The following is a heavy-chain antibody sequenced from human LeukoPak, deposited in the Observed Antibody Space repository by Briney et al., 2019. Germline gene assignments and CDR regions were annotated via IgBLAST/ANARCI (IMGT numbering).Heavy chain of an antibody. D-gene: IGHD3-9*01. J-gene: IGHJ4*02. V-gene: IGHV4-34*01. CDR1: GGSFSGYY. Sequence: PSETLSLTCAVYGGSFSGYYWSWIRQPPGKGLEWIGEINHSGSTNYNPSLKSRVTISVDTSKNQFSLKLSSVTAADTAVYYCARGPSVLRYFDWLLYRRIIFDYWGQGTLVTVSS. CDR2: INHSGST. CDR3: ARGPSVLRYFDWLLYRRIIFDY.